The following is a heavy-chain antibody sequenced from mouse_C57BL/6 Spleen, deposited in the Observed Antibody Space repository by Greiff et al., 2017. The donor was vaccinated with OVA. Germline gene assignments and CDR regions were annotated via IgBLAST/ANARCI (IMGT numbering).Heavy chain of an antibody. D-gene: IGHD2-4*01. CDR3: ARLGYDYDGAY. J-gene: IGHJ3*01. Sequence: EVQRVESGPGLVKPSQSLSLPCSVTGYSITSGYYWNWIRQFPGNKLEWMGYISYDGSNNYNPSLKNRISITRDTSKNQFFLKLNSVTTEDTATYYCARLGYDYDGAYWGQGTLVTVSA. V-gene: IGHV3-6*01. CDR1: GYSITSGYY. CDR2: ISYDGSN.